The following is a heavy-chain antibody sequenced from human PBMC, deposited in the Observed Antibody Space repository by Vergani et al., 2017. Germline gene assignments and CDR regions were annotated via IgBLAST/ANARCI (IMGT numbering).Heavy chain of an antibody. CDR2: ISYDGTQK. Sequence: QVHLVESGGGVVQPGRSLRLSCVVSGFTSSYYGMHWVRQALGKGLEWVAVISYDGTQKYYADSMKGRFTISRDNSKSTLYLQINSLRTEDTAVYYCATKSCGTPGCQIGYFREWGQGTLVTVSS. CDR3: ATKSCGTPGCQIGYFRE. CDR1: GFTSSYYG. D-gene: IGHD1-1*01. V-gene: IGHV3-30*03. J-gene: IGHJ1*01.